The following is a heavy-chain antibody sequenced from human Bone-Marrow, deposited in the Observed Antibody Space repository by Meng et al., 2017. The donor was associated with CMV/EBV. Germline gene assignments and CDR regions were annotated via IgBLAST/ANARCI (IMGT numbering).Heavy chain of an antibody. CDR1: GGTFSSYT. D-gene: IGHD2-2*01. J-gene: IGHJ6*02. Sequence: SVKVSCKASGGTFSSYTISWVRQAPGQGLEWMGRIIPILGIANYAQKFQGRVTITADKSTSTAYMELSSLRSEDTAVYYCARVRIVVVVPAATLHYYGMDVWGQGTTVTVSS. CDR3: ARVRIVVVVPAATLHYYGMDV. CDR2: IIPILGIA. V-gene: IGHV1-69*02.